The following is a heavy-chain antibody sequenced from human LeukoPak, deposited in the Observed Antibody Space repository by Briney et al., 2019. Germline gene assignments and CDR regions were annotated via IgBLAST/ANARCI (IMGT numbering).Heavy chain of an antibody. CDR2: IYPGDTDT. CDR1: GYSFSSYG. D-gene: IGHD4-23*01. J-gene: IGHJ3*02. V-gene: IGHV5-51*01. CDR3: ARRGNSDGFDI. Sequence: GESLKISCKGSGYSFSSYGIAWLRQMPGKGLEWMGIIYPGDTDTRYSPSFQGQVTISADKSISTAYLQWSSLKASDTAIYYCARRGNSDGFDIWGQGTMVTVSS.